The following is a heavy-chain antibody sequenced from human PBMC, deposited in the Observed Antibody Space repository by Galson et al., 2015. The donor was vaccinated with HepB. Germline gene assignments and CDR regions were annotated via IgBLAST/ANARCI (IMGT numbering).Heavy chain of an antibody. CDR1: GGSISSSSYY. Sequence: ETLSLTCTVSGGSISSSSYYWGWIRQPPGKGLEWIGSIYYSGSTYYNPSLKSRVTISVDTSKNQFSLKLSSVTAADTAVYYCARGRWGADWGQGTLVTVSS. V-gene: IGHV4-39*07. D-gene: IGHD3-16*01. CDR3: ARGRWGAD. CDR2: IYYSGST. J-gene: IGHJ4*02.